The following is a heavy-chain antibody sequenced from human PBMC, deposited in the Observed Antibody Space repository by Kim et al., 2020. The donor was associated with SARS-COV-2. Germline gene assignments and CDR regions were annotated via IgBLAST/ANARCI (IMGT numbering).Heavy chain of an antibody. CDR3: ARRIAAAGTYYYYGMDV. CDR1: GGSFSGYY. J-gene: IGHJ6*02. V-gene: IGHV4-34*01. CDR2: INHSGST. D-gene: IGHD6-13*01. Sequence: SETLSLTCAVYGGSFSGYYWSWIRQPPGKGLEWIGEINHSGSTNYNPSLKSRVTISVDTSKNQFSLKLSSVTAADTAVYYCARRIAAAGTYYYYGMDVWGQGTTVTVSS.